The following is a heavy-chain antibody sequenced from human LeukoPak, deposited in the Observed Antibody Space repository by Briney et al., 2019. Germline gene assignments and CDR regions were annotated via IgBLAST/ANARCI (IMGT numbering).Heavy chain of an antibody. V-gene: IGHV3-20*04. CDR3: ARDGDYGWGAFDI. Sequence: GGSLRLSCAASGFTFDDYGMSRVRQAPGKGLDSVSGINWNGGSTGYADSVKGRFTISRDNAKNSLYLQMNSLRAEDTALYYCARDGDYGWGAFDIWGQGTMVTVSS. J-gene: IGHJ3*02. CDR1: GFTFDDYG. D-gene: IGHD4-17*01. CDR2: INWNGGST.